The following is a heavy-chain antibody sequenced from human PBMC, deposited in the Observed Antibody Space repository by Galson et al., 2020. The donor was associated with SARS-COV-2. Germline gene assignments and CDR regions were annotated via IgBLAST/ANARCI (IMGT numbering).Heavy chain of an antibody. CDR1: GGTFSSYA. V-gene: IGHV1-69*10. Sequence: SVKVSCKASGGTFSSYAISWVRQAPGQGLEWMGGIIPILGIANYAQKFQGRVTITADKSTSTAYMELSSLRSEDTAVYYCARTGYNWNLDWGWYYYYYMDVWGKGTTVTVSS. CDR2: IIPILGIA. J-gene: IGHJ6*03. CDR3: ARTGYNWNLDWGWYYYYYMDV. D-gene: IGHD1-1*01.